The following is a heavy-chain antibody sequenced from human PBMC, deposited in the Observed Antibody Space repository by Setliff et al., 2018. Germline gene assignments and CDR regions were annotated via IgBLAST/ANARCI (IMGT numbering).Heavy chain of an antibody. CDR2: MYYNGDT. Sequence: KTSETLSLTCTVSGGSLGSNPSFWGWVRQPPGKGLEWIGSMYYNGDTYYNPSLKSQVTMSVDTSRNQFSLKLSSVTAADTAVYYCARHVGIRGRGYNYYYYYMDVWGKGTTVTV. CDR3: ARHVGIRGRGYNYYYYYMDV. J-gene: IGHJ6*03. D-gene: IGHD3-10*01. V-gene: IGHV4-39*01. CDR1: GGSLGSNPSF.